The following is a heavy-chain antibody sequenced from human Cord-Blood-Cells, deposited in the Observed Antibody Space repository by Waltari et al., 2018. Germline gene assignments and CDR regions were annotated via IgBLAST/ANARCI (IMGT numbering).Heavy chain of an antibody. CDR2: INPNSGGT. CDR1: GYTVTGHY. CDR3: ARDGGALTGVAY. D-gene: IGHD7-27*01. J-gene: IGHJ4*02. V-gene: IGHV1-2*02. Sequence: QVQLVQSGAEVTKPGASAKVSCQASGYTVTGHYMPWVRQAPGQGLEWMGWINPNSGGTNYAQKFQGRVTMTRDTSISTAYMELSRLRSDDTAVYYCARDGGALTGVAYWGQGTLVTVSS.